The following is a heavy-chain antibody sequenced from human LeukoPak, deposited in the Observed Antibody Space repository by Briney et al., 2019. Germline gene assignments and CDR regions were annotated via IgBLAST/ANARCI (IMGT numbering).Heavy chain of an antibody. CDR2: IYYSGST. CDR3: ARPAERGYSYGLDF. Sequence: PSETLSLTCTVCGDSISSYYWSWIRQPPGKGLEWIGYIYYSGSTNYNPSLKSRVTISLDTSKNQVSLNLSSVTAADTAVYYCARPAERGYSYGLDFWGPGTMVTVSS. J-gene: IGHJ3*01. CDR1: GDSISSYY. D-gene: IGHD5-18*01. V-gene: IGHV4-59*01.